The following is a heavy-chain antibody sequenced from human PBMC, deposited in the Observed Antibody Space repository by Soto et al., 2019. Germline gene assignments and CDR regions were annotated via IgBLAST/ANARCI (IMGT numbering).Heavy chain of an antibody. Sequence: VQLLEAGGGLVQPGGSLRLSCVASVFTFSSYAMSWVRQAPGQRLEWVATFSGGRDTTWHADSVKSRFTVSRDSSKNTLCLQMISLRPEHTSLYYRAKATSATCAGSICYSFDCWGQGTLVTGSS. CDR1: VFTFSSYA. D-gene: IGHD2-21*01. CDR2: FSGGRDTT. J-gene: IGHJ4*02. V-gene: IGHV3-23*01. CDR3: AKATSATCAGSICYSFDC.